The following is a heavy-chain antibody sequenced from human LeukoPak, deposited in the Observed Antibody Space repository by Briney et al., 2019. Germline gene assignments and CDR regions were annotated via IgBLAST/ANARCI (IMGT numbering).Heavy chain of an antibody. V-gene: IGHV1-69*13. D-gene: IGHD1-14*01. CDR2: IIPILGTA. Sequence: ASVKVSCKASGGTFSSYALSWVRQAPGQGLEWMGGIIPILGTANYAQKFQGRVTITADESTSTAYMELSSLRSEDTAVYYCACRTSGFDYWGQGTLVTVSS. CDR1: GGTFSSYA. J-gene: IGHJ4*02. CDR3: ACRTSGFDY.